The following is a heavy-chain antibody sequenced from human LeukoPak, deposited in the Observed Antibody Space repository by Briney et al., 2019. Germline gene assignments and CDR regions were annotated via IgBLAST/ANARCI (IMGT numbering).Heavy chain of an antibody. J-gene: IGHJ4*02. CDR2: IYYSGST. D-gene: IGHD3-10*01. V-gene: IGHV4-59*01. CDR1: GGFISNYY. Sequence: SETLSLTCTVSGGFISNYYWSWIRQPPGKGLEWIGYIYYSGSTNYNPSLRSRVTISVDTSKNQFSLKLSSVTAADTAVYYCARLAGYWGQGTLVTVSS. CDR3: ARLAGY.